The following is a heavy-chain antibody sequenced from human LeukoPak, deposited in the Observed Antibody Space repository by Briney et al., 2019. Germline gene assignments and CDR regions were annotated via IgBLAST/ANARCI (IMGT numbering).Heavy chain of an antibody. D-gene: IGHD2-2*01. CDR1: GFTFSSCA. CDR2: ISGSGGRP. CDR3: ARHPEPGYCSSTSCHESYFDY. V-gene: IGHV3-23*01. J-gene: IGHJ4*02. Sequence: GGSLRLSCAASGFTFSSCAMSWVRQAPGKGLEGVSAISGSGGRPYYADSAKGRFTISRDNSKNTLYLQMKSLRAEDTAVYYCARHPEPGYCSSTSCHESYFDYWGQGTLVTVSS.